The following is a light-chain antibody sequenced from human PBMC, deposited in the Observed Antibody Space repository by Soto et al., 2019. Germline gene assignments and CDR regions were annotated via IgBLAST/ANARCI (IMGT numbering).Light chain of an antibody. V-gene: IGLV2-14*01. Sequence: QSVLTQPASVSGSPGQSITISCTGTSSDVGGSNYVSWYQQHPGKAPKLMIYEVANRPSGVSNRFSGSKSGNTATLTISGLQPDDEAHYYCSSYTTSTTLGVVFGGGTKLTVL. J-gene: IGLJ2*01. CDR1: SSDVGGSNY. CDR2: EVA. CDR3: SSYTTSTTLGVV.